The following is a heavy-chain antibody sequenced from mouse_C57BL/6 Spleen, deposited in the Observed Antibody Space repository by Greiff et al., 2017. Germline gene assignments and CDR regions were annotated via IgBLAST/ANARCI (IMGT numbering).Heavy chain of an antibody. Sequence: QVQLQQPGAELVKPGASVKLSCKASGYTFTSYWLHWVKQRPGQGLVWIGMIHPNSGSTNYNEKFKSKATLTVDNSSSTAYMQLSSLTSEDSEVYYCARSDGTYFDYWGQGTTLAVSS. CDR3: ARSDGTYFDY. V-gene: IGHV1-64*01. CDR1: GYTFTSYW. J-gene: IGHJ2*01. CDR2: IHPNSGST. D-gene: IGHD1-1*01.